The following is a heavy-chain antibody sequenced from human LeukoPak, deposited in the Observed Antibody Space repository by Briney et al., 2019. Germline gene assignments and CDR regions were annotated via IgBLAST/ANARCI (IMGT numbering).Heavy chain of an antibody. CDR3: AKESTVTPGSVNWFDP. V-gene: IGHV3-30*02. CDR1: GFTFGDYV. D-gene: IGHD4-17*01. J-gene: IGHJ5*02. Sequence: SGGSLRLSCAASGFTFGDYVMIWVRQAPGKGLEWVAFIRYDGSNKYYADSVKGRFTISRDNSKNRLYLKMNSLRAEDTAVYYCAKESTVTPGSVNWFDPWGQGTLVTVSS. CDR2: IRYDGSNK.